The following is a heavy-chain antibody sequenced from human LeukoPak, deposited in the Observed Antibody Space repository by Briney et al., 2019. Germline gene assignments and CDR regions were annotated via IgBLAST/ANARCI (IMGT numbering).Heavy chain of an antibody. V-gene: IGHV4-59*01. CDR1: GGSISGYY. CDR2: IYDSGST. Sequence: KSSETLSLTCTVSGGSISGYYWSWIRQPPGKGLEWIGYIYDSGSTNYNPSLKSRVTISVDTSKNQFSLKLSSVTAADMAVYYCARVGGTNYYHYGMDVWGQGTTVTVSS. J-gene: IGHJ6*02. D-gene: IGHD3-10*01. CDR3: ARVGGTNYYHYGMDV.